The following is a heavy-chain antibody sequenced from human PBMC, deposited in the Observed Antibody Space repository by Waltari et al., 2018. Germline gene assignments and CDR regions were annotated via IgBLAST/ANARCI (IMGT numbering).Heavy chain of an antibody. CDR1: GLSFSTYG. CDR3: AKGQGGRRWYFDY. CDR2: ISPNSIST. D-gene: IGHD3-16*01. V-gene: IGHV3-23*01. Sequence: EVQLLESGGGLVQPGGCLRLSCTASGLSFSTYGMTWVRQAPGKGLEWVSSISPNSISTYYADSVKGRFTISRDNSKSTVILQLSSLRVEDTAIYYCAKGQGGRRWYFDYWGQGSQVTVSS. J-gene: IGHJ4*02.